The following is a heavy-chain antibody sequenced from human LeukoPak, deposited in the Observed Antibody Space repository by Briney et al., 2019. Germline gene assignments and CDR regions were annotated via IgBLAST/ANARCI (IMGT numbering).Heavy chain of an antibody. CDR1: GFTFDDYG. CDR3: ARGHPGWYQLLSNAFDI. Sequence: GGSLRLSCAASGFTFDDYGMSWVRQAPGKGLEGVSGINWNGGSTGYADSVKGRFTISRDNAKNSLYLQMNSLRAEDTALYYCARGHPGWYQLLSNAFDIWGQGTMVTVSS. CDR2: INWNGGST. J-gene: IGHJ3*02. V-gene: IGHV3-20*04. D-gene: IGHD2-2*01.